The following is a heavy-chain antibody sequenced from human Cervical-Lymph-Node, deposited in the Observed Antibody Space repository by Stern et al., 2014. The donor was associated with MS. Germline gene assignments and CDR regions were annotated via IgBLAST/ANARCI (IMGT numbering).Heavy chain of an antibody. CDR3: ARNADVYSGTIPPERYFDY. J-gene: IGHJ4*02. D-gene: IGHD1-26*01. V-gene: IGHV1-46*01. Sequence: QVQLVESGAEVKKPGASVKVSCKASGYTFTSYYMHWVRQATGQGLEWMGIINPSGGSTSYAQKFQGRVTMTRDTSTSTVYMELSSLRSEDTAVYYCARNADVYSGTIPPERYFDYWGQGTLVTVSS. CDR1: GYTFTSYY. CDR2: INPSGGST.